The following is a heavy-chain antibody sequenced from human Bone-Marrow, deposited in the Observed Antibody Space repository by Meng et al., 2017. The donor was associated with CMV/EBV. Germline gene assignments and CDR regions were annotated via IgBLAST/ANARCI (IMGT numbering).Heavy chain of an antibody. CDR3: ARDIIAARPGFYHYGMDV. D-gene: IGHD6-6*01. J-gene: IGHJ6*02. CDR1: GYMFTNYG. V-gene: IGHV1-18*01. CDR2: ISAYDGNT. Sequence: ASVKVSCKATGYMFTNYGITWVRQGPGQGLEWVGWISAYDGNTVYAQKFYGRITMTTDTSTTTAYMEVRSLRSDDTAIYYCARDIIAARPGFYHYGMDVWGQGTTVTVYS.